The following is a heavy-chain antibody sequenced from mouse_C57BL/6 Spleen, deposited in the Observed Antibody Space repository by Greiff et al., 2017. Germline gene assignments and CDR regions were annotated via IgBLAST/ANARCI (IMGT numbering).Heavy chain of an antibody. CDR3: ARGDYDDGGYFDV. CDR2: IRNKANGYTT. CDR1: GFTFTDYY. J-gene: IGHJ1*03. D-gene: IGHD2-4*01. Sequence: EVHLVESGGGLVQPGGSLSLSCAASGFTFTDYYMSWVRQPPGKALEWLGFIRNKANGYTTEYSASVKGRFTISSDNSQSILYLQMMALRAEDRAAYYCARGDYDDGGYFDVWGTGTTVTVSS. V-gene: IGHV7-3*01.